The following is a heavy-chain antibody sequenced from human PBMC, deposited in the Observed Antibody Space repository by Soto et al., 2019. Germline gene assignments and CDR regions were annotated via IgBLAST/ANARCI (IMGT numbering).Heavy chain of an antibody. CDR2: IYPGDSDT. CDR1: GCSFTSYW. CDR3: ARTSAAGKYYYGMDV. J-gene: IGHJ6*02. D-gene: IGHD6-13*01. Sequence: GESLQISCKGSGCSFTSYWIGWVRQMNGKGLEWMGIIYPGDSDTRYSPSFQGQVTISADKSISTAYLQWSSLKASDTAMYYCARTSAAGKYYYGMDVWGQGTTVTVS. V-gene: IGHV5-51*01.